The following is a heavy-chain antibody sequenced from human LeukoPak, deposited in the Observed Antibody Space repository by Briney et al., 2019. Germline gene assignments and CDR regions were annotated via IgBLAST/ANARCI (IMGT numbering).Heavy chain of an antibody. D-gene: IGHD2-15*01. J-gene: IGHJ6*03. Sequence: PGRSLRLSCAASGFTFSSYGMHWVRQAPGKGLEWVAVIWYDGSNKYYADSVTGRFTISRDNSKNTLYLQMNSLRAEDTAVYYCAKDGSCGGGSCYSLRFSPGAMDVWGKGTTVTVSS. V-gene: IGHV3-33*06. CDR2: IWYDGSNK. CDR1: GFTFSSYG. CDR3: AKDGSCGGGSCYSLRFSPGAMDV.